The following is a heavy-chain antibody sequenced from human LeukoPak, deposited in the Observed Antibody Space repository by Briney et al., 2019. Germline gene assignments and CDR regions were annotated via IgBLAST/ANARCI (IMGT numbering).Heavy chain of an antibody. D-gene: IGHD3-3*01. CDR3: AKGITIFGVVAEGFDH. Sequence: PGRSLRLSCAASGFTFSSYGMHWVRQAPGKGLEWVAVMLFRGNTKRYAEFVKGRFTISRDNSKNTLYLQMNSLITEDTAVYYCAKGITIFGVVAEGFDHWGQGSLVTVSS. V-gene: IGHV3-30*18. J-gene: IGHJ4*02. CDR2: MLFRGNTK. CDR1: GFTFSSYG.